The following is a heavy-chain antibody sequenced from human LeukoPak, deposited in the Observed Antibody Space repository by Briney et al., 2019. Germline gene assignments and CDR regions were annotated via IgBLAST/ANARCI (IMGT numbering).Heavy chain of an antibody. CDR1: GFTFSSYS. CDR2: ISSSSSYI. J-gene: IGHJ3*02. CDR3: ARDRGMLAAAFDI. Sequence: PGRSLRLSCAASGFTFSSYSMNSVRHAPGNGLEWVSSISSSSSYIYYADSVKDRFTISTDNAKNSLYLQMNSLRAEDTAVYYCARDRGMLAAAFDIWGQGTMVTVSS. V-gene: IGHV3-21*01. D-gene: IGHD6-13*01.